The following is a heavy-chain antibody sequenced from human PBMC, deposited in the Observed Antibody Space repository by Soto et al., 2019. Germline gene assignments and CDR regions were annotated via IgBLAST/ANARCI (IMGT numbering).Heavy chain of an antibody. J-gene: IGHJ4*02. CDR1: GGSISSGGYY. V-gene: IGHV4-31*02. D-gene: IGHD1-7*01. Sequence: SETLSLTCTVSGGSISSGGYYWSWIRQHPGKGLEWIGYIYYSGSTYYNPSLKSRVTISVDTSKNQFSLKLSSVTAADTAVYYCARCITGTTFGFEYWGQGTLVTVSS. CDR3: ARCITGTTFGFEY. CDR2: IYYSGST.